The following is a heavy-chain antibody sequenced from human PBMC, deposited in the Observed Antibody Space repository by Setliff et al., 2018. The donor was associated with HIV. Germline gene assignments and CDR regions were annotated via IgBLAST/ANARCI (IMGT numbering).Heavy chain of an antibody. CDR2: INYSGTT. D-gene: IGHD3-22*01. J-gene: IGHJ6*03. Sequence: SETLSLTCTVSGGSVSSGSYYWSCIRQPTGKGLEWIGSINYSGTTNYNSSLKSRVTISIDTSKNQFSLKLSSVTAADTAVYYCARDPGYYYDSSGYSYYYMDVWGKGTTVTVSS. CDR3: ARDPGYYYDSSGYSYYYMDV. CDR1: GGSVSSGSYY. V-gene: IGHV4-61*01.